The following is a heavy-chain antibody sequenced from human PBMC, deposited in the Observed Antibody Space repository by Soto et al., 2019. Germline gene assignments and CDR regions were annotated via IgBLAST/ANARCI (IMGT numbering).Heavy chain of an antibody. D-gene: IGHD2-8*01. Sequence: SETLSLTCAVYGGSFSGYYWSWIRQPPGKGLEWIGEINHSGSTNYNPSLKSRVTISVDTSKNQFSLKLSSVTAADTAVYYCARGRLLPLGYCTNGVCAAYYYGMDVWGQGTTVTVSS. CDR2: INHSGST. V-gene: IGHV4-34*01. CDR3: ARGRLLPLGYCTNGVCAAYYYGMDV. CDR1: GGSFSGYY. J-gene: IGHJ6*02.